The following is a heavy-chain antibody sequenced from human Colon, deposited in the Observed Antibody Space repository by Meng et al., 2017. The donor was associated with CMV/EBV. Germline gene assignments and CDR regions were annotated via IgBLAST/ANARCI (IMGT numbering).Heavy chain of an antibody. V-gene: IGHV3-74*01. CDR1: GFTFSNFW. D-gene: IGHD1-26*01. J-gene: IGHJ4*02. Sequence: GGSLRLSCAVSGFTFSNFWMHWVRQGPGQGLVWLSRINNDGSTTTYADSVTGRFTMSRDNAKNTVYPQMNSLSAEDTGVYYCARAPPYSVSPPDYWGQGTLVTVSS. CDR3: ARAPPYSVSPPDY. CDR2: INNDGSTT.